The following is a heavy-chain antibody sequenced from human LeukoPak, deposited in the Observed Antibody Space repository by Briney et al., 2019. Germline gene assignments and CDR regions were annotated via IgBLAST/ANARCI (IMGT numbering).Heavy chain of an antibody. V-gene: IGHV3-30*04. CDR2: ISYDGSNK. Sequence: GGSLRLSCAASGFTFSSYAMHWVRQAPGKGLEWVAVISYDGSNKYYADSVKGRFTISRDNSKSSLFLQVNSLTAEDTAVYYCARDRYCSSSTCYTGTFDFWGQGTMVTVSS. J-gene: IGHJ3*01. CDR1: GFTFSSYA. D-gene: IGHD2-2*02. CDR3: ARDRYCSSSTCYTGTFDF.